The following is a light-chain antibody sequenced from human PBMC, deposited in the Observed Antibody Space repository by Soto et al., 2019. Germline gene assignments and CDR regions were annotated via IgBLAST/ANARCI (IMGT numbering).Light chain of an antibody. J-gene: IGKJ2*01. CDR3: QQYSTYPYT. CDR1: QGISWW. CDR2: DAS. V-gene: IGKV1-5*01. Sequence: DIQMTQSPSILSASVGDRVTITCRASQGISWWLAWYQQKPGKAPEILIYDASRLESGVPARFSGSGSGTDFTLTISSLQPDDFATYYCQQYSTYPYTFGQGTKVDIK.